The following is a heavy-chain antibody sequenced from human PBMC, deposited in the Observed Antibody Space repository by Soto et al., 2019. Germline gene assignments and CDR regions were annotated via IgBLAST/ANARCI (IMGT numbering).Heavy chain of an antibody. D-gene: IGHD3-3*01. CDR2: ISSSSSYI. J-gene: IGHJ4*02. Sequence: GGSLRLSCAASGFTFSSYSMNWVRQAPGKGLEWVSSISSSSSYIYYADSVKGRFTISRDNAKNSLYLQMNSLRAEDTAVYYCARDREGHDFWSGPFDYWGQGTLVTVSS. CDR1: GFTFSSYS. V-gene: IGHV3-21*01. CDR3: ARDREGHDFWSGPFDY.